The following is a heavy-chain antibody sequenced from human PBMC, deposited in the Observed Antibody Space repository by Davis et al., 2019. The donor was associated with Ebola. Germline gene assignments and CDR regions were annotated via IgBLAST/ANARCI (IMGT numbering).Heavy chain of an antibody. CDR3: ARLSSTWTSLYGMDV. J-gene: IGHJ6*02. V-gene: IGHV1-46*01. D-gene: IGHD2-2*01. CDR2: INPNDGRT. CDR1: GYTFTNYY. Sequence: ASVKVSCKASGYTFTNYYMHWLRQAPGQGLEWMGMINPNDGRTIYAQKFQGRVTITRDTSATTAYMDLSSLRSEDTAVYFCARLSSTWTSLYGMDVWGQGTTVTVSS.